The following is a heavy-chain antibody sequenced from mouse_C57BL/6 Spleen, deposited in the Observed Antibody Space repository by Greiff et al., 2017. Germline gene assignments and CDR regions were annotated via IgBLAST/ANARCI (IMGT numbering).Heavy chain of an antibody. CDR2: ISGGGGNT. J-gene: IGHJ2*01. D-gene: IGHD2-3*01. CDR1: GFPFSSST. Sequence: EVQLLQSGRGFVKPGGSLRISCPASGFPFSSSTMSWVRQTPEKRLAWVATISGGGGNTYYPDSVKGRFTISRDNAKNPLYLQLRSLRSEDTSFYYCSSDDGYLDY. V-gene: IGHV5-9*01. CDR3: SSDDGYLDY.